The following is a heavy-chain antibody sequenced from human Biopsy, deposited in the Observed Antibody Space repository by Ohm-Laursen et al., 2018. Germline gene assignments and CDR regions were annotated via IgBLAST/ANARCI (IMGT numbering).Heavy chain of an antibody. CDR1: GGTFTNYA. V-gene: IGHV1-69*17. Sequence: SSVKVSCKASGGTFTNYAISWVRQAPGEGLEWMGGIIAVSGLVNYAPKFQGRVSITADKSTTTAYMELSNLKSEDTAVYYCATPFQYYDSWGGYPPFDHWGQGTLVTVSS. J-gene: IGHJ4*02. D-gene: IGHD3-3*01. CDR3: ATPFQYYDSWGGYPPFDH. CDR2: IIAVSGLV.